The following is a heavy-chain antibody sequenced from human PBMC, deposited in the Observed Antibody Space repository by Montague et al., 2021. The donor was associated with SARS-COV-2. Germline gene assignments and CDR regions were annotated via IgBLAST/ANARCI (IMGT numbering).Heavy chain of an antibody. CDR2: IYFSGSN. Sequence: SETLSLTCTVSGDSMTDSYWSWIRQPPGKGLEYIGYIYFSGSNNYNPSLKSRLTISVHTSKNQFSLKLSSVTAADTAVYFCTRLALGRNTDWGQGTLVTVSS. CDR3: TRLALGRNTD. V-gene: IGHV4-59*08. J-gene: IGHJ1*01. D-gene: IGHD1-14*01. CDR1: GDSMTDSY.